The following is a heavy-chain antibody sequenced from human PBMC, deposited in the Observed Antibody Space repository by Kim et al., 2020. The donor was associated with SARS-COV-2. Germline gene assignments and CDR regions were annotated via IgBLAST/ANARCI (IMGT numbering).Heavy chain of an antibody. CDR2: INTNTGNP. V-gene: IGHV7-4-1*02. CDR1: GYTFTSYA. CDR3: VTYYYDSSGYPDYFDY. Sequence: ASVKVSCKASGYTFTSYAMNCVRQAPGQGLEWMGWINTNTGNPTYAQGFTGRFVFSLDTSVSTAYLQISSLKAEDTAVYYCVTYYYDSSGYPDYFDYWGQGTLVTVSS. J-gene: IGHJ4*02. D-gene: IGHD3-22*01.